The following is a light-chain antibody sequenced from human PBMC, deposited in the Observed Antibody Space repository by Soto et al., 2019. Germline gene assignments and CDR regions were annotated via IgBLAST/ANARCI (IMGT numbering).Light chain of an antibody. J-gene: IGKJ1*01. V-gene: IGKV3-20*01. CDR3: QQYGSSPRT. Sequence: DIVLTQSPGTLSLSPGERATLSCRASQTVRSSSLAWYQQKAGQAPRLLIFGASTRAAGFPDRFSGSGSGTDFTLTISRLEPEDFAVYECQQYGSSPRTFGQGTKVDIK. CDR1: QTVRSSS. CDR2: GAS.